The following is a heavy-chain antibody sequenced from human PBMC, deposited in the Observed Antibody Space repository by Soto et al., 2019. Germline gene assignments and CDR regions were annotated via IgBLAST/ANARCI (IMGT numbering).Heavy chain of an antibody. CDR2: IPQEGSDG. CDR3: ARDQLILPAHDFFYGSDV. CDR1: GSTLSMYS. V-gene: IGHV3-7*03. J-gene: IGHJ6*02. Sequence: DVQLEESGGGLVQPGESLRLSCEVSGSTLSMYSMTWVRQAPGKGLEWVAKIPQEGSDGHYVDSVKGRFTTSRDNAKNSVYLQMNSLRAEDTAVYYCARDQLILPAHDFFYGSDVWGQGAKVTVSS. D-gene: IGHD2-21*02.